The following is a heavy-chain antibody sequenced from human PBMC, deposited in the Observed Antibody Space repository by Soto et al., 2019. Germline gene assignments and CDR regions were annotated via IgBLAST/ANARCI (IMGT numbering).Heavy chain of an antibody. CDR1: GGSVTNYF. J-gene: IGHJ4*02. CDR2: IYYTGST. Sequence: SETLSLTCTVSGGSVTNYFWSWIRQPPGKGLEWIGYIYYTGSTNYNPSLETRLTISVATSKNQVSLKLSSVTAADTADYYCARHGGGGSGWYDYWGQGTPVTVSS. V-gene: IGHV4-59*08. CDR3: ARHGGGGSGWYDY. D-gene: IGHD6-19*01.